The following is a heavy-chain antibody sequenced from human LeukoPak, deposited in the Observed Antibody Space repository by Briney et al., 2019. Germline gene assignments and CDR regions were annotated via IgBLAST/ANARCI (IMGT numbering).Heavy chain of an antibody. J-gene: IGHJ4*02. Sequence: GGSLRLSCAASGFTFSIYGVSWVRQAPGKGLEWVSVIGASGSSTYYADSVKGRFTISRDNSKNTLYLQMNSLRAEDTAVYYCAKDLHWGLDSWGQRTLVTVSS. V-gene: IGHV3-23*01. CDR3: AKDLHWGLDS. CDR2: IGASGSST. CDR1: GFTFSIYG. D-gene: IGHD7-27*01.